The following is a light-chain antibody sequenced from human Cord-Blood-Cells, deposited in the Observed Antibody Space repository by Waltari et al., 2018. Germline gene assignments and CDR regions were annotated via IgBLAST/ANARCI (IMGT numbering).Light chain of an antibody. Sequence: SALTQPRSVSGSPGQSVTISCTGTSSDVGGYNYVSWYQQHPGKAPILMIYDVSKRPPGVPDRFSGSKSGNTASLTISGLQAEDEADYYCCSYAGSYTLVFGGGTKLTVL. CDR3: CSYAGSYTLV. CDR1: SSDVGGYNY. V-gene: IGLV2-11*01. J-gene: IGLJ3*02. CDR2: DVS.